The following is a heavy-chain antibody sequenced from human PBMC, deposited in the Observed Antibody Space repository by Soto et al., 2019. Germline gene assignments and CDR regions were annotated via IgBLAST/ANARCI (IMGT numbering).Heavy chain of an antibody. Sequence: SVKVSCKASGYTFTSYGISWVRQAPGQGLEWMGGIIPIFGTANYAQKFQGRVTITADESTSTAYMELSSLRSEDTAVYYCARGGIYYDSNDFDYWGQGTLVTVSS. D-gene: IGHD3-22*01. J-gene: IGHJ4*02. CDR1: GYTFTSYG. V-gene: IGHV1-69*13. CDR3: ARGGIYYDSNDFDY. CDR2: IIPIFGTA.